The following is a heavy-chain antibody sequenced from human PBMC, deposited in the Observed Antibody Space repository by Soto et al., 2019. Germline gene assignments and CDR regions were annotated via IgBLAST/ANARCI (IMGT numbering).Heavy chain of an antibody. CDR3: ARAVAVPADFDY. D-gene: IGHD6-19*01. Sequence: ASVKASCKASGYTFAGYAMRWVRQAPGQRLEWMGWINAGNGNTKYSQKFQGRVTITRDTSAGAAYMELSSLSSEDTAVYYCARAVAVPADFDYWGQGTLVTVSS. J-gene: IGHJ4*02. V-gene: IGHV1-3*01. CDR1: GYTFAGYA. CDR2: INAGNGNT.